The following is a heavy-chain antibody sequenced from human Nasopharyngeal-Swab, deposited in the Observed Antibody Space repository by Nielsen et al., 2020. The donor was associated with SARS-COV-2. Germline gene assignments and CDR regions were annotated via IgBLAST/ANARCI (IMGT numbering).Heavy chain of an antibody. V-gene: IGHV4-38-2*02. D-gene: IGHD5-24*01. CDR2: IYHSGDT. J-gene: IGHJ4*02. CDR3: ARERRDGYNSVCYFDY. Sequence: WIRQPPGKGLEWIGSIYHSGDTYYNPSLKSRVTMSVDTSKNRFSLNLNSVTATDTAVYFCARERRDGYNSVCYFDYWGQGTLVTVSS.